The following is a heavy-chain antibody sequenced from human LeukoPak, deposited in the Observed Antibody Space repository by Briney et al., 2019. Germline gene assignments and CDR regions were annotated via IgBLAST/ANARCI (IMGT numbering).Heavy chain of an antibody. D-gene: IGHD2-2*01. CDR1: GYTFTSYG. CDR3: ARSEGVVPAAPLRFDP. V-gene: IGHV1-18*01. J-gene: IGHJ5*02. CDR2: ISAYNGNT. Sequence: ASVKVSCKASGYTFTSYGISRVRQAPGQGLEWMGWISAYNGNTNYAQKLQGRVTMTTDTSTSTAYMELRSLRSDDTAVYYCARSEGVVPAAPLRFDPWGQGTLVTVSS.